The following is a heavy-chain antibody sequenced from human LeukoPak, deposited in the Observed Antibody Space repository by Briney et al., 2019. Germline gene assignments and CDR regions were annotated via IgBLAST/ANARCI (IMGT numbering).Heavy chain of an antibody. CDR3: ASLTGVGATSFDY. CDR1: GYTFTGYY. J-gene: IGHJ4*02. D-gene: IGHD1-26*01. CDR2: INPNSGGT. Sequence: GASVKVSCKASGYTFTGYYMHWVRQAPGRGLEWMGWINPNSGGTNYAQKFQGRVTMTRDTSISTAYMELSRLRSDDTAVYYCASLTGVGATSFDYWGQGTLVTVSS. V-gene: IGHV1-2*02.